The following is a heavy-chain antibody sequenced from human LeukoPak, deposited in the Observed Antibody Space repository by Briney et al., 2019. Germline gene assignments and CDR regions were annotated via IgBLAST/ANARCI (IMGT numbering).Heavy chain of an antibody. CDR3: ARLTVTEYFDY. CDR2: IYYSGST. D-gene: IGHD4-17*01. Sequence: PSQTLSLTCTVSGGSISSGDYYWSWIRQPPRKGLEWIGYIYYSGSTYYNPSLKSRVIISVDTSKNQFSLKLSSVTAADTAVYYCARLTVTEYFDYWGQGTLVTVSS. V-gene: IGHV4-30-4*08. CDR1: GGSISSGDYY. J-gene: IGHJ4*02.